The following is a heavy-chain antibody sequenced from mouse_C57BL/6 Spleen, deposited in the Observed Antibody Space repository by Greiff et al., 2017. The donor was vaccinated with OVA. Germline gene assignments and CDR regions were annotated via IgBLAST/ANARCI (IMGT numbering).Heavy chain of an antibody. V-gene: IGHV1-50*01. J-gene: IGHJ2*01. D-gene: IGHD1-1*01. CDR1: GYTFTSYW. CDR3: ARNHYGSSGDY. Sequence: VQLQQPGAELVKPGASVKLSCKASGYTFTSYWMQWVKQRPGQGLEWIGEIDPSDSYTNYNQKFKGKATLTVDTSSSTAYMQLSSLTSEDSAVYYCARNHYGSSGDYWGQGTTLTVSS. CDR2: IDPSDSYT.